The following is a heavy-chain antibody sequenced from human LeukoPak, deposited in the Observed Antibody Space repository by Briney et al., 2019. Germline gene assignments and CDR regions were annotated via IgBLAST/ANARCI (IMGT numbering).Heavy chain of an antibody. CDR2: IYHSGST. CDR3: TREGLIAARTTFDY. V-gene: IGHV4-38-2*02. CDR1: GYSISSGYY. Sequence: SETLSLTCTVSGYSISSGYYWGWIRQPPGKGLEWIGSIYHSGSTYYNPSLKSRVTISVDTSKNQFSLKLSSVTAADTAVYYCTREGLIAARTTFDYWGQGTLVTVSS. D-gene: IGHD6-6*01. J-gene: IGHJ4*02.